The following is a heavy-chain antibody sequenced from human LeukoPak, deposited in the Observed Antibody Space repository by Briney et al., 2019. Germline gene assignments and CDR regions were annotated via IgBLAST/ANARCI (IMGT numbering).Heavy chain of an antibody. CDR3: AISPEIGFRTIFGVPRILGPDLRPGYFDY. CDR1: GDSVNSGSYY. Sequence: PSETLSLTCTVSGDSVNSGSYYWSWIRQPPGRGLEWMAYIYYSGSTNYNPSLKSRGTISVDTSKNQFSLKLSSVTAADTAVYYCAISPEIGFRTIFGVPRILGPDLRPGYFDYWGQGTLVTVSS. J-gene: IGHJ4*02. V-gene: IGHV4-61*01. CDR2: IYYSGST. D-gene: IGHD3-3*01.